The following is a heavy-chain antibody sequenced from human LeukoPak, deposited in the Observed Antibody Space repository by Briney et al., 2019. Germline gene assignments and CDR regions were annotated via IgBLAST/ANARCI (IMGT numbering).Heavy chain of an antibody. CDR3: ARAMYSSSWWDY. CDR1: GGTFSSYA. J-gene: IGHJ4*02. CDR2: IIPIFGTA. Sequence: SVKVSCKASGGTFSSYAISWVRQAPGQGLEWMGRIIPIFGTANYAQKFQGRVTITTDESTSTAYMELSSLRSEDTAVHYCARAMYSSSWWDYWGQGTLVTVSS. D-gene: IGHD6-13*01. V-gene: IGHV1-69*05.